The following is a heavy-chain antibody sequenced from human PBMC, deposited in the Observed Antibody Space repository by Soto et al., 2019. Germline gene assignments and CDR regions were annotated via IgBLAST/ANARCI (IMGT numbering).Heavy chain of an antibody. CDR2: IIPIFGTA. Sequence: SVKVSCKASGGTFSSYAISWVRQAPGQGLEWMGGIIPIFGTANYAQKFQGRVTITADESTSTAYMELSSLRSEDTAVYYCASNLGYCSGGSCYERYYYGMDVWGQGTTVTVS. V-gene: IGHV1-69*13. J-gene: IGHJ6*02. D-gene: IGHD2-15*01. CDR3: ASNLGYCSGGSCYERYYYGMDV. CDR1: GGTFSSYA.